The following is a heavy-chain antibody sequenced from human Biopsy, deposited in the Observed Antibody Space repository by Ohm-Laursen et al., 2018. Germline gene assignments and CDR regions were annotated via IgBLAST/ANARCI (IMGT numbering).Heavy chain of an antibody. D-gene: IGHD4-17*01. CDR3: ASDLNGDPSAFDY. J-gene: IGHJ4*02. V-gene: IGHV3-23*01. CDR1: GFTFKNYA. Sequence: SLRPSCAASGFTFKNYAMNWVRQAPGKGLDWVSSIDSSAASTFYADSVKGRFTISRDNSKNTLFLQMNSLRAADTAIYYCASDLNGDPSAFDYWGQGTPVTVSS. CDR2: IDSSAAST.